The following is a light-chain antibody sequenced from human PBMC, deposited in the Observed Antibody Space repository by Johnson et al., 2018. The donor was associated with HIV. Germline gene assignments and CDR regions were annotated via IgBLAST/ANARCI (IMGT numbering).Light chain of an antibody. Sequence: QSVLTQPPSVSATPGQKVTISCSGSSSNIGNNYVSWYQQIPGTAPKLLIYDNNKRPSGIPDRFYGSKSGTSATLGITGLQTGDEADYYCGLWDSSLSAYFCGTVTKVTVL. CDR3: GLWDSSLSAYF. CDR1: SSNIGNNY. CDR2: DNN. J-gene: IGLJ1*01. V-gene: IGLV1-51*01.